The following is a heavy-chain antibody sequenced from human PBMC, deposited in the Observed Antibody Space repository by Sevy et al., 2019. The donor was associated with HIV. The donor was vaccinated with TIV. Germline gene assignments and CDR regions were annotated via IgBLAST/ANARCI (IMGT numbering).Heavy chain of an antibody. J-gene: IGHJ4*02. D-gene: IGHD3-22*01. Sequence: GGSLRLSCAASGFIFSDYDMNWVRQAPGKGLEWISVISSTSSYIKYADSLKGRVTISRDNANNSLFLQLNSLRAEDTAVYYCARAVDYYDICGLHHWGQGALVTVSS. V-gene: IGHV3-21*05. CDR2: ISSTSSYI. CDR3: ARAVDYYDICGLHH. CDR1: GFIFSDYD.